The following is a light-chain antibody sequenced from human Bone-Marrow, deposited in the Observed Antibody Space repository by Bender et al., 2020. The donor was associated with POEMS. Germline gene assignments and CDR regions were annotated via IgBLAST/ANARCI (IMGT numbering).Light chain of an antibody. J-gene: IGLJ2*01. Sequence: NFLLTQPHSVSESPGKTVIISCTRDSGSITSSFVQWYQQRPGSSPTTVIYENNQRSSGVPDRFSGSRSGNTASLTVSGLQAEDEADYYCSSYAGSNNIIFGGGTKLTVL. CDR2: ENN. CDR3: SSYAGSNNII. CDR1: SGSITSSF. V-gene: IGLV6-57*01.